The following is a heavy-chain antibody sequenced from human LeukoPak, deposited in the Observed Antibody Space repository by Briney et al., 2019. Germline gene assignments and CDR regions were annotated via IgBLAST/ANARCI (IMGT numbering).Heavy chain of an antibody. Sequence: NPSETLSLTCTVSGGSISSYYWSWIRQPAGKGLERIGRIYTSGSTNYNPSLKSRVTMSVDTSKNQFSLKLSSVTAADTAVYYCARDVQVIAGDYYFDYWGQGTLVTVSS. CDR3: ARDVQVIAGDYYFDY. J-gene: IGHJ4*02. V-gene: IGHV4-4*07. CDR2: IYTSGST. CDR1: GGSISSYY. D-gene: IGHD1-26*01.